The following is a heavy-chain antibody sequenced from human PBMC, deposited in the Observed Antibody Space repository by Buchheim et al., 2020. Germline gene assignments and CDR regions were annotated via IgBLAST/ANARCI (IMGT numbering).Heavy chain of an antibody. CDR2: IYYSGST. J-gene: IGHJ4*02. CDR1: GDSISGSGYY. V-gene: IGHV4-39*01. CDR3: ARFSKRTGIDY. Sequence: QLQLQESGPGLVKPSETLSLTCTVSGDSISGSGYYWGWIRQPPGKGLEWIGSIYYSGSTYFNPSLKSRVTISVDTSKNQFSLKLSSVTAADTAVYYCARFSKRTGIDYWGQGTL. D-gene: IGHD1-14*01.